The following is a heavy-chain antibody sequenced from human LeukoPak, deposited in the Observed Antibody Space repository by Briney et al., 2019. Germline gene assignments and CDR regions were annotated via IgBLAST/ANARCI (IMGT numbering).Heavy chain of an antibody. CDR3: AKDRYSSFDY. CDR1: GFTFSSYA. D-gene: IGHD6-19*01. J-gene: IGHJ4*02. CDR2: ISGSGGST. V-gene: IGHV3-23*01. Sequence: GGSLRLSCAASGFTFSSYAMSWVRQAPGKGLEGVSAISGSGGSTYYADSVKGRFTISRDNSKNTLYLQMNSLRAEDTAMYYCAKDRYSSFDYGGQGTLVTVSS.